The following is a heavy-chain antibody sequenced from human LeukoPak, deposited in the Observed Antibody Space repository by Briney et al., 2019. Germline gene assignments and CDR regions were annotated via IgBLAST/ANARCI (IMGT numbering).Heavy chain of an antibody. D-gene: IGHD1-26*01. CDR2: IKQDGSEK. V-gene: IGHV3-7*04. J-gene: IGHJ4*02. CDR1: AFTFRSYW. Sequence: GGSLRLSCAASAFTFRSYWMSWVRQAPGKGLEWVANIKQDGSEKYYVDSVKGRFTISRDNAKKSLYLQMNSLRAEDTAVYYCAKDGSPFDSWGQGTLVTVSS. CDR3: AKDGSPFDS.